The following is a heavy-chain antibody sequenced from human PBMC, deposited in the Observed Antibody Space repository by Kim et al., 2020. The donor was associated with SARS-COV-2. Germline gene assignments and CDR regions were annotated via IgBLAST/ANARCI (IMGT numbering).Heavy chain of an antibody. Sequence: GGSLRLSCAASGFTFNTYTMNWVRQAPGKGLEWVSSISSGDTYIYYADSLKGRFTISSDNAKNSLYLQLNSLRAEDTAVYYCARGSGFCTSVSCFDYFDYCGQGILVTVSS. V-gene: IGHV3-21*01. CDR2: ISSGDTYI. CDR3: ARGSGFCTSVSCFDYFDY. J-gene: IGHJ4*02. D-gene: IGHD2-2*01. CDR1: GFTFNTYT.